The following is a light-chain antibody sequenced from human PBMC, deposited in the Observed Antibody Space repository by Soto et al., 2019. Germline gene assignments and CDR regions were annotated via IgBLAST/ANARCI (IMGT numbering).Light chain of an antibody. V-gene: IGKV3-15*01. J-gene: IGKJ1*01. Sequence: EIVMTQSPATLSVSPGERATLSCRASQSVSSNLAWYQQKPGQAPRLLIYGALTRATGIPARFSGSGSGTEFTLTISSLQSEDFAVYYCQHYYNWPGTFGQGTKVDIK. CDR1: QSVSSN. CDR2: GAL. CDR3: QHYYNWPGT.